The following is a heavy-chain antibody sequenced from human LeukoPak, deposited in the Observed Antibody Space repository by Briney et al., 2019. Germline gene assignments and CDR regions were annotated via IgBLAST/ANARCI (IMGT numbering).Heavy chain of an antibody. Sequence: GASVKVSCKASGYTSTSYAMHWVRQAPGQGLEWMGWITPSGGTNYPQKFQGRVAITRDTSITTAYMDLSRLTSDDTAVYYCARDRYGDGFAHFDYWGQGALVTVSS. D-gene: IGHD5-24*01. CDR2: ITPSGGT. J-gene: IGHJ4*02. CDR1: GYTSTSYA. CDR3: ARDRYGDGFAHFDY. V-gene: IGHV1-2*02.